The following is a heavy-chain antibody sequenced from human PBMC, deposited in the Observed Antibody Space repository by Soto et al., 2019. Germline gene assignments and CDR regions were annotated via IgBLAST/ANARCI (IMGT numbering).Heavy chain of an antibody. D-gene: IGHD6-19*01. CDR1: GGSISSSNW. V-gene: IGHV4-4*02. J-gene: IGHJ4*02. Sequence: PSETLSLTCAVSGGSISSSNWWSWVRQPQGKGLEWIGEVYHSGSTNYNPSLKSRVTISVDKSKNQFSLKLSSVTASDTAVYYWARGSATAVAGTLDYWGQGTLVTVSS. CDR3: ARGSATAVAGTLDY. CDR2: VYHSGST.